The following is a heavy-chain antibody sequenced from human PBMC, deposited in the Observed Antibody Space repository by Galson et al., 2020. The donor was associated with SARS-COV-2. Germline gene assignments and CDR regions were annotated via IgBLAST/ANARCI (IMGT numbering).Heavy chain of an antibody. CDR3: ARTSSTATREYYFDY. V-gene: IGHV4-30-4*01. J-gene: IGHJ4*02. Sequence: SETLSLTCTVSGDSISSDDFYWSWIRQTPGTGLEWIGDIHSSGNTYYNPSLMSRGTISMDTSKNQFSLRLTSVTAADTAVYFCARTSSTATREYYFDYWGQGTLVSVSS. D-gene: IGHD2-2*01. CDR2: IHSSGNT. CDR1: GDSISSDDFY.